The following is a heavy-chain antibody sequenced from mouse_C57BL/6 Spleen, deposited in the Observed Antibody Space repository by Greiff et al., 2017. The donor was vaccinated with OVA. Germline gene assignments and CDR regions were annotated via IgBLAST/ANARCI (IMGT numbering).Heavy chain of an antibody. Sequence: EVKLMESGPGLVKPSQSLSLTCSVTGYSITSGYYWNWIRQFPGNKLEWMGYISYDGSNNYNPSLKNRISITRDTSKNQFFLKLNSVTTEDTATYYCARIYYDYDESHYFDYWGQGTTLTVSS. V-gene: IGHV3-6*01. J-gene: IGHJ2*01. CDR3: ARIYYDYDESHYFDY. D-gene: IGHD2-4*01. CDR2: ISYDGSN. CDR1: GYSITSGYY.